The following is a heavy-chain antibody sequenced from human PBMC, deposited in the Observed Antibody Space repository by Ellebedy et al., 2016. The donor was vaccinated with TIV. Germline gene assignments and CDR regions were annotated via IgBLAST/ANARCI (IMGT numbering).Heavy chain of an antibody. CDR1: GFTFSSYG. Sequence: GGSLRLSCAASGFTFSSYGMHWVRQAPGKGLEWVAVISYDGSNKYYADSVKGRFTISRDNSKNTLYLQMNSLRAEDTAVYYCAKGRRITILYDAFDIWGQGTMVTVSS. D-gene: IGHD3-3*01. CDR3: AKGRRITILYDAFDI. V-gene: IGHV3-30*18. CDR2: ISYDGSNK. J-gene: IGHJ3*02.